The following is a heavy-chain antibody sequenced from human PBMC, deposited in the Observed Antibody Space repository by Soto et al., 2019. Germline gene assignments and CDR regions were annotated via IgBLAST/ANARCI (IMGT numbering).Heavy chain of an antibody. V-gene: IGHV1-69*02. D-gene: IGHD3-22*01. CDR1: GGTFSSYT. CDR3: ASGLYYYDSSGSTLDY. CDR2: IIPILGIA. Sequence: QVQLVQSGAEVKKPGSSVKVSCKASGGTFSSYTISWVRQAPGQGLEWMGRIIPILGIANYAQKFQGRVTITXXKXTXXAYMELSSLRSEDTAVYYCASGLYYYDSSGSTLDYWGQGTLVTVSS. J-gene: IGHJ4*02.